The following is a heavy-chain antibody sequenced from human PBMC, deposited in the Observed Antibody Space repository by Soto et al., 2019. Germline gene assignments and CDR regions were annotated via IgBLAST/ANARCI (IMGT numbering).Heavy chain of an antibody. CDR1: GFTFSSYG. Sequence: ESGGGVVQPGRSLRLSCAASGFTFSSYGMHWVRQAPGKGLEWVAVISYDGSNKYYADSVKGRFTISRDNSKNTLYLQMNSLRAEDTAVYYCALQDIVVVPAAMRPIDYWGHGTLVTVSS. J-gene: IGHJ4*01. CDR3: ALQDIVVVPAAMRPIDY. V-gene: IGHV3-30*03. CDR2: ISYDGSNK. D-gene: IGHD2-2*01.